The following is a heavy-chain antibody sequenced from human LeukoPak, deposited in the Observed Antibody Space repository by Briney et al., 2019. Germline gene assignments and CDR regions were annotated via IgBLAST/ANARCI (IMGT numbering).Heavy chain of an antibody. CDR1: GGTFSSYA. CDR2: IIPIFGTA. Sequence: ASVKVSCKASGGTFSSYAISWVRQAPGQGLEWMGGIIPIFGTANYAQKLQGRVTMTTDTSTSTAYMELRSLRSDDTAVYYCARVRSDYDFWSGLVNYYYYYYYMDVWGKGTTVTVSS. V-gene: IGHV1-69*05. CDR3: ARVRSDYDFWSGLVNYYYYYYYMDV. J-gene: IGHJ6*03. D-gene: IGHD3-3*01.